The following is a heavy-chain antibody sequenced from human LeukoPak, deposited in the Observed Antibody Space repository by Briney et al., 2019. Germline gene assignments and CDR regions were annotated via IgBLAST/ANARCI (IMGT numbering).Heavy chain of an antibody. J-gene: IGHJ5*02. Sequence: SETLSLTCAVSGYSISSGYYWGWIRQPPGKGLEWIGSIYHSGSTYYNPSLKSRVTISVDTSKNQFSLKLSSVTAADTAVYYCARRARTYGDSWFDPWGQGTLVTVSS. CDR3: ARRARTYGDSWFDP. V-gene: IGHV4-38-2*01. CDR2: IYHSGST. D-gene: IGHD4-17*01. CDR1: GYSISSGYY.